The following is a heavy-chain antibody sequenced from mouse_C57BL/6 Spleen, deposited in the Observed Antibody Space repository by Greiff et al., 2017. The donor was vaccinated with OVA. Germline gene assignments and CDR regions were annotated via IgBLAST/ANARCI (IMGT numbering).Heavy chain of an antibody. D-gene: IGHD1-1*01. CDR1: GYAFSSYW. CDR2: IYPGDGDT. Sequence: QVQLQQSGAELVKPGASVKISCKASGYAFSSYWMNWVKQRPGKGLEWIGQIYPGDGDTNYNGKFKGKATLTAAKSSSTAYMQLSSLTSEDSAVYFGARRPTITAVVATDYCDYWGQGTTLTVSS. V-gene: IGHV1-80*01. CDR3: ARRPTITAVVATDYCDY. J-gene: IGHJ2*01.